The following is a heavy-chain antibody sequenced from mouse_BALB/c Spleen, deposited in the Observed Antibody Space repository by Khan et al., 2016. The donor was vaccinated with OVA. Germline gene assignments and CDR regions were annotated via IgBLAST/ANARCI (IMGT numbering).Heavy chain of an antibody. CDR3: ARGRAY. V-gene: IGHV3-2*02. Sequence: EVQLQESGPGLVKPSQSLSLTCTVTGYSITSDYAWNWIRQFPENKLEWMGYINYSGSTSYTPSRKSRISITRDTSKNPFFLQLNSVTTEDTATYYCARGRAYWGQGTLVTVSA. CDR2: INYSGST. J-gene: IGHJ3*01. D-gene: IGHD3-3*01. CDR1: GYSITSDYA.